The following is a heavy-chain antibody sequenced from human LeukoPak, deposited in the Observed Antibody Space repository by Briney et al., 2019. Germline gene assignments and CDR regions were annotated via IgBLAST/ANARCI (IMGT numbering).Heavy chain of an antibody. J-gene: IGHJ6*02. CDR3: ARDAGYYPYYYYGMDV. CDR1: GGTFGSYA. D-gene: IGHD3-22*01. CDR2: IIPILGIA. V-gene: IGHV1-69*04. Sequence: SVKVSCKASGGTFGSYAISWVRQAPGQGLEWMGRIIPILGIANYAQKFQGRVTITADKSTSTAYMELSSLGSEDTAVYYCARDAGYYPYYYYGMDVWGQGTTVTVSS.